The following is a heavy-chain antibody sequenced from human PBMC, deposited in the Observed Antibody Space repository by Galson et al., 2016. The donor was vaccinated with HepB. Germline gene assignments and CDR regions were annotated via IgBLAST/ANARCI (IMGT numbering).Heavy chain of an antibody. CDR1: GFIFSNYG. Sequence: SLRLSCAASGFIFSNYGIHWVRQTPGKGLVWVSRINGDGSSTNYADSVKGRFTISRENAKNTLFLQMNSLGAEDTAVYYCARGSRSIPNALDIWGQGTVVTVSS. CDR3: ARGSRSIPNALDI. CDR2: INGDGSST. V-gene: IGHV3-74*01. J-gene: IGHJ3*02. D-gene: IGHD2-21*01.